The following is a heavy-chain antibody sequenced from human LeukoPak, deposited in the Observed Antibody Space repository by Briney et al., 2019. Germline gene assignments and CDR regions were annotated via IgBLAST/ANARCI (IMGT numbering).Heavy chain of an antibody. J-gene: IGHJ4*02. CDR2: ISAYNGNT. CDR1: GYTFLSYG. Sequence: SAVKVSFKSSGYTFLSYGISGVRQAPGQELEGMGCISAYNGNTNYAQKRQGRVTMTKDTSTSTAYMELRSLRSDDPAVYYCARDLGGVVIRFDYWGQGTLVTVSS. D-gene: IGHD3-3*01. V-gene: IGHV1-18*01. CDR3: ARDLGGVVIRFDY.